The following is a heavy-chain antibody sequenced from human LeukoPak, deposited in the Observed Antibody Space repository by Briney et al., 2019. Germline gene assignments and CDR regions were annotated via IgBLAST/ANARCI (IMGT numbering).Heavy chain of an antibody. J-gene: IGHJ4*02. Sequence: SETLSLTCTVSGGSISSSSYYWGWIRQPPGKGLEWIGSIYYSGSTYYNPSLKSRVTISVDTSKNQFSLKLSSVTAADTAVYYCATISGSYLTFPTDWGQGTLVTVSS. CDR3: ATISGSYLTFPTD. CDR2: IYYSGST. D-gene: IGHD1-26*01. V-gene: IGHV4-39*07. CDR1: GGSISSSSYY.